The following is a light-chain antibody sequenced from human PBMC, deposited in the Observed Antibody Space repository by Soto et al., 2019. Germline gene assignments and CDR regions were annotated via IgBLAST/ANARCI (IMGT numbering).Light chain of an antibody. CDR2: DAS. CDR3: QQYNTYAT. CDR1: QGISSY. J-gene: IGKJ5*01. V-gene: IGKV1-13*02. Sequence: AIQMTQSPSSLSASVGDRVTITFRASQGISSYLAWYQQKPGKAPKPLIYDASTLKTGVPSRLSGSGSGSEFNFTITGLQPDDFATYFCQQYNTYATFGQGTRLEI.